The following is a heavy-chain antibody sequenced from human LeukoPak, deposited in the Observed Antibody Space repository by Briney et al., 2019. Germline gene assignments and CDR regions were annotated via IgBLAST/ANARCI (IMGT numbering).Heavy chain of an antibody. J-gene: IGHJ4*02. CDR2: IYSGGST. CDR1: GFTVSSNY. Sequence: PGGSLRLSCAASGFTVSSNYMSWVRQAPGKGLEWVSVIYSGGSTYYADSVKGRFTISRDNSKNTLFLQMNSLRAEDTAVYFCAREAYDSSGYLYYFDYWGQGTLVTVSS. V-gene: IGHV3-66*01. CDR3: AREAYDSSGYLYYFDY. D-gene: IGHD3-22*01.